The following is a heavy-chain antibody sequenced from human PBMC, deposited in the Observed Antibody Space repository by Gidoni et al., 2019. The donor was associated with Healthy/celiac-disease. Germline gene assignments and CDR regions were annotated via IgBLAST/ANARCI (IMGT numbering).Heavy chain of an antibody. CDR3: AKDQGKSGYEDWYFDL. J-gene: IGHJ2*01. V-gene: IGHV3-30*18. CDR2: ISYDGSNK. D-gene: IGHD3-22*01. Sequence: QVQLVESGGGVVQPGRSLRLSCAASGFSFSSYGRHWVRQAPGQGLEWVAVISYDGSNKYYADSVKGRFTISRDNSKNTLYLQMNSLRAEDTAVYYCAKDQGKSGYEDWYFDLWGRGTLVTVSS. CDR1: GFSFSSYG.